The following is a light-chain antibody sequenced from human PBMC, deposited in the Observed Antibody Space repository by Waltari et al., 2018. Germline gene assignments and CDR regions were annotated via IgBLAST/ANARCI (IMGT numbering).Light chain of an antibody. CDR1: RSDFDND. J-gene: IGLJ2*01. CDR2: HVT. CDR3: SSYAATTTV. Sequence: QSALTQPASVSGSPGQSITISCTGGRSDFDNDVSWYQQHPGKAPKLIIYHVTYRPSGVSGRFSGSESGDTASLTISGLQAEDEAYYYCSSYAATTTVFGGGTKVTVL. V-gene: IGLV2-14*03.